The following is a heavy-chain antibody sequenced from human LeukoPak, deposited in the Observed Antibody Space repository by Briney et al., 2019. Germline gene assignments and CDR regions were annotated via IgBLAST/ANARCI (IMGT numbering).Heavy chain of an antibody. D-gene: IGHD6-19*01. CDR3: ARDKYSSIDY. Sequence: SETLSLTCTVSGSSISSSSYYWGWIRQPPGKGLEWIGSIYYSGSTYYNPSLKSRVTISVDTSKNQFSLKLSSVTAADTAVYYCARDKYSSIDYWGQGTLVTVSS. J-gene: IGHJ4*02. V-gene: IGHV4-39*01. CDR1: GSSISSSSYY. CDR2: IYYSGST.